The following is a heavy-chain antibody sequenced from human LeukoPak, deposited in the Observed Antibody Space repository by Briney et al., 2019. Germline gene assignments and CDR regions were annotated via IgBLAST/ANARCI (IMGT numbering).Heavy chain of an antibody. CDR3: AKRGGLCSSTSCSYFEY. J-gene: IGHJ4*02. D-gene: IGHD2-2*01. CDR2: ISWNSGSI. Sequence: PGRSLRLSCAASGFTFDDYAMHWVRQAPGKGLEWVSGISWNSGSIGYADSVKGRFTIARDNAKNSLYLQMNSLRTEDTAVYYCAKRGGLCSSTSCSYFEYWGQGSPVTVSP. V-gene: IGHV3-9*01. CDR1: GFTFDDYA.